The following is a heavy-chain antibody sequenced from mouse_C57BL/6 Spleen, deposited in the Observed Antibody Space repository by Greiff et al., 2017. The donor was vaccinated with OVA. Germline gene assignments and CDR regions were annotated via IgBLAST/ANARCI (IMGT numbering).Heavy chain of an antibody. D-gene: IGHD1-1*01. CDR1: GYTFTSYW. CDR2: IDPSDSYT. CDR3: AIYGSSWGY. Sequence: QVQLQQPGAELVMPGASVKLSCKASGYTFTSYWMHWVKQRPGQGLEWIGEIDPSDSYTNYNQKFKGKSTLTVDKSSSTAYMQLSSLTSEDSAVYYCAIYGSSWGYWGQGTTLTVSS. J-gene: IGHJ2*01. V-gene: IGHV1-69*01.